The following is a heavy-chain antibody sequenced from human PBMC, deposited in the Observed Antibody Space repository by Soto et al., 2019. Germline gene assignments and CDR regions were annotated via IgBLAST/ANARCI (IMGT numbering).Heavy chain of an antibody. J-gene: IGHJ4*02. CDR2: FDPEDGET. Sequence: ASVKVSCKVSGYTLTELSMHWVRQAPGKGLEWMGVFDPEDGETIYAQKFQGRVTMTEDTSTDTAYMELSSLRSEDTAVYYCATVAYCGGDCYSGFGYWGQGTLVTVSS. CDR1: GYTLTELS. D-gene: IGHD2-21*02. V-gene: IGHV1-24*01. CDR3: ATVAYCGGDCYSGFGY.